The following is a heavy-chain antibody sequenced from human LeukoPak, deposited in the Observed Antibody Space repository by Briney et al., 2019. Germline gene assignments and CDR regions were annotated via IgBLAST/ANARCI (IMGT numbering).Heavy chain of an antibody. CDR1: GDSIRSSSSYY. V-gene: IGHV4-39*01. Sequence: WETLSLTCTVSGDSIRSSSSYYWGWIRQPPGKGLEWIGSVYYSGNTYYNPSLKTRVTISADTSKNQFSLKLSSVTAADTAVYYCARNKYTSGWSTFDYWGQGTLVTVSS. CDR3: ARNKYTSGWSTFDY. CDR2: VYYSGNT. D-gene: IGHD6-19*01. J-gene: IGHJ4*02.